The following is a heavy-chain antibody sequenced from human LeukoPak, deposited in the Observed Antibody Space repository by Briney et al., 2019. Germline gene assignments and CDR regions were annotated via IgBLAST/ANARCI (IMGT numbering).Heavy chain of an antibody. D-gene: IGHD3-9*01. Sequence: GSSVKVSCKASGGTFSSYAISWVRQAPGQGLEWMGGIIPIFGTANYAQKFQGRVTITRNTSISTAYMELSSLRSEDTAVYYCARERGDILTGFHAFDIWGQGTMVTVSS. CDR3: ARERGDILTGFHAFDI. V-gene: IGHV1-69*05. CDR1: GGTFSSYA. J-gene: IGHJ3*02. CDR2: IIPIFGTA.